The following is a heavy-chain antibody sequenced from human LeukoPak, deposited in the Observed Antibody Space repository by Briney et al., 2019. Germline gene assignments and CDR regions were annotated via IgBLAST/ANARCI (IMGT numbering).Heavy chain of an antibody. CDR2: INPNSGGT. V-gene: IGHV1-2*02. J-gene: IGHJ4*02. CDR3: ARGSPRMITFGGVIVTLSFDY. D-gene: IGHD3-16*02. Sequence: ASVKVSCKASGYTFTGYYMHWVRQAPGQGLEWMRWINPNSGGTNYAQKFQGRVTMTRDTSISTAYMELSRLRSDDTAVYYCARGSPRMITFGGVIVTLSFDYWGQGTLVTVSS. CDR1: GYTFTGYY.